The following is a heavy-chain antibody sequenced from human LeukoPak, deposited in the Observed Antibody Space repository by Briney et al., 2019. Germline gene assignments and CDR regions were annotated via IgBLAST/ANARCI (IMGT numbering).Heavy chain of an antibody. Sequence: PGGSLRLSCAASGFTLSSYWMHWVRQTPGKGPVWVSRINSDGSSTSHADSVKGRFTISRDNAKNTLYLQMNSLRAEDTAVYYCARGNSHSFDYWGKGALVTVSS. D-gene: IGHD4-11*01. CDR1: GFTLSSYW. V-gene: IGHV3-74*01. CDR2: INSDGSST. J-gene: IGHJ4*02. CDR3: ARGNSHSFDY.